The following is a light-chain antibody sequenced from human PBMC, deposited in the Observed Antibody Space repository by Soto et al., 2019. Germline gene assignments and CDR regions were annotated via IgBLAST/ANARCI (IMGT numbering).Light chain of an antibody. V-gene: IGKV3-11*01. CDR2: DAS. Sequence: EIVLPQSPATLSLSPGERATLSCRASQSVSSYLAWYQQKPGQAPRLLIYDASNRATGIPARFSGSGSGTDFTLTISSLEPEDFVVYYCQQRSNWPWTFGQGTKVEIK. CDR1: QSVSSY. J-gene: IGKJ1*01. CDR3: QQRSNWPWT.